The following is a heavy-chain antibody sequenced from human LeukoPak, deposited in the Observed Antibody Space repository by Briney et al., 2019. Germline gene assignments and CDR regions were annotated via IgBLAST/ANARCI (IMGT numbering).Heavy chain of an antibody. CDR1: GGSISSGDYY. J-gene: IGHJ4*02. CDR2: IYYSGST. CDR3: ARESIYRGYSYGPLDY. V-gene: IGHV4-30-4*01. Sequence: SQTLSLTCTVSGGSISSGDYYWSWIRQPPGKGLEWIGYIYYSGSTYYNPSLKSRVTISVDTSKNQFSLKLSSVTAADTAVYYCARESIYRGYSYGPLDYWGQGTLVTVSS. D-gene: IGHD5-18*01.